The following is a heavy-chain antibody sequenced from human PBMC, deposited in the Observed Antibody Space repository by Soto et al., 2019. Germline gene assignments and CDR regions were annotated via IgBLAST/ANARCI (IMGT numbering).Heavy chain of an antibody. Sequence: SETLSLTCAVYGGSCSGYYWSWIRQPPGKGLEWIGEINHSGSTNYNPSLKSRVTISVDTSKNQFSLKLSSVTAADTAVYYCARAPPVWFGELPDAFDIWGQGTMVTVSS. J-gene: IGHJ3*02. CDR2: INHSGST. CDR3: ARAPPVWFGELPDAFDI. D-gene: IGHD3-10*01. V-gene: IGHV4-34*01. CDR1: GGSCSGYY.